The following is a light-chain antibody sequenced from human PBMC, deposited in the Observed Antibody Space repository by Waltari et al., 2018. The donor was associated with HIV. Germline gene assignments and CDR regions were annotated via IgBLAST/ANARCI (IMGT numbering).Light chain of an antibody. Sequence: DIVMTQSLDSLAVSLADRATINCTSSQSVLYRSDNKNYLAWYQHKPGQPPKLLMSWTSAREAGVPDRFSGSGSGANFTLTIRSLQAEDVAVYYCKQFYGCRWTFGQGTKVEIK. J-gene: IGKJ1*01. CDR1: QSVLYRSDNKNY. V-gene: IGKV4-1*01. CDR2: WTS. CDR3: KQFYGCRWT.